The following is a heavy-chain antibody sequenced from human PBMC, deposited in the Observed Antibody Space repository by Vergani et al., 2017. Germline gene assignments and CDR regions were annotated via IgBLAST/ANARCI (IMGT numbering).Heavy chain of an antibody. Sequence: VQLVESGGGVVQPGRSLRLSCAASGFTFSSYAMHWVRQAPGKGLEWVSYISSSGSTIYYADSVKGRFTISRDNAKNSLYLQMNSLRAEDTAVYYCASYYYGMDVWGQGTTVTVSS. CDR1: GFTFSSYA. CDR2: ISSSGSTI. V-gene: IGHV3-48*03. J-gene: IGHJ6*02. CDR3: ASYYYGMDV.